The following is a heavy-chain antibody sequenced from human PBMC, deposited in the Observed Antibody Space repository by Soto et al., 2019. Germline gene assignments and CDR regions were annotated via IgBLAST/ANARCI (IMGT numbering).Heavy chain of an antibody. CDR2: IIPIFGTA. CDR3: AIDSWIRYLDWLFPQELNWFDT. CDR1: GGTFSSYA. V-gene: IGHV1-69*13. D-gene: IGHD3-9*01. Sequence: SVKVSCKASGGTFSSYAISWVRQAPGQGLEWMGGIIPIFGTANYAQKFQGRVTITADEYTSTAYMELSSLRSESKAVYYYAIDSWIRYLDWLFPQELNWFDTWGQGTLVTVSS. J-gene: IGHJ5*02.